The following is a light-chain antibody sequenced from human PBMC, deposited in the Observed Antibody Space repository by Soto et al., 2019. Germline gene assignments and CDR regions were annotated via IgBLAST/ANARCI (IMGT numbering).Light chain of an antibody. CDR1: SSNIGNNY. Sequence: QSVLTQPPSVSAAPGQTVTISCSGSSSNIGNNYVSWYQQLPGTAPKLLIYDNYKRPSGIPDRFSGSKSGSSATLDITGLQTGDEADYYCGTWDSSLSAVVFGGGTKLTVL. V-gene: IGLV1-51*01. CDR2: DNY. J-gene: IGLJ2*01. CDR3: GTWDSSLSAVV.